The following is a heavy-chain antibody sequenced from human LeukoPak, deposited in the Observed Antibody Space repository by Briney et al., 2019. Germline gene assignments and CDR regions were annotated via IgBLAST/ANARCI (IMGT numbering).Heavy chain of an antibody. Sequence: PGGSLRLSCAASGFTFSSYGMHWVRQAPGKGLEWVAVISYDGSNKYYADSVKGRFTISRDNSKNSLYLQMNSLRAEDTAVYYCARDKRIVGATHFDYWGQGTLVTVSS. J-gene: IGHJ4*02. CDR1: GFTFSSYG. V-gene: IGHV3-30*03. D-gene: IGHD1-26*01. CDR2: ISYDGSNK. CDR3: ARDKRIVGATHFDY.